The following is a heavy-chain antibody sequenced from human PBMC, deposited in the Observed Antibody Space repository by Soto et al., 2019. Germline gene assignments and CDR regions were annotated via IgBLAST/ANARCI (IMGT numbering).Heavy chain of an antibody. J-gene: IGHJ6*02. V-gene: IGHV1-3*01. D-gene: IGHD1-1*01. CDR3: ARGKGMEENYYYYGLDI. CDR2: INGGTGQT. Sequence: QVQVVQSGAEVKKPGASVKISCKASGYTFSTHAMHWVRQAPGQSLEWMGWINGGTGQTKHSHRFQDRVTIPRDTSASTAYMGLSSLRSEDTAVYYCARGKGMEENYYYYGLDIWGQGTTVTVSS. CDR1: GYTFSTHA.